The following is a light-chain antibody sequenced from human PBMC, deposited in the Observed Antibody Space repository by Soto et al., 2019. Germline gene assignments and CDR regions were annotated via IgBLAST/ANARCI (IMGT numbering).Light chain of an antibody. CDR1: SSDIGDYDY. CDR2: EVT. Sequence: QSALTQPASVSGSPGQSITISCTGTSSDIGDYDYVSWYQQHPGKVPNLLIYEVTNRPSGVSNRFSASKSGNTASLTISGLQPGDEADYYCSSYTSNSDVVFGGGTKLTVL. CDR3: SSYTSNSDVV. J-gene: IGLJ2*01. V-gene: IGLV2-14*01.